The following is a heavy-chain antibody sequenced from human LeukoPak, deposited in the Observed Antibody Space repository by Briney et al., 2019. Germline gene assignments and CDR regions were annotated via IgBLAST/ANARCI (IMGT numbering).Heavy chain of an antibody. J-gene: IGHJ4*02. V-gene: IGHV4-34*01. CDR2: INHSGST. CDR3: ARTGYSSGWYDY. Sequence: TSETLSLTCAVYGGSFSGYYWSWIRQPPGKGLEWIGEINHSGSTNYNPSLKSRVTISVDKSKNQFSLKLSSVTAADTAVYYCARTGYSSGWYDYWGQGTLVTVSS. CDR1: GGSFSGYY. D-gene: IGHD6-19*01.